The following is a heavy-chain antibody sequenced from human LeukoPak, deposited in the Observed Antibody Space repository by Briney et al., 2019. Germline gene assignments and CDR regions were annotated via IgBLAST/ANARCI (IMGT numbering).Heavy chain of an antibody. J-gene: IGHJ4*02. CDR2: IYPGDSYT. V-gene: IGHV5-51*01. Sequence: GESLKISCKGSGYSFTSYWIAWVRQMPGKGLEWMGIIYPGDSYTTYSPSFQGQVTISADKSISTAYLQWSSLKASDTAMYYCARSYYSDSGSILGLGYWGQGTLVTVSS. CDR3: ARSYYSDSGSILGLGY. D-gene: IGHD3-10*01. CDR1: GYSFTSYW.